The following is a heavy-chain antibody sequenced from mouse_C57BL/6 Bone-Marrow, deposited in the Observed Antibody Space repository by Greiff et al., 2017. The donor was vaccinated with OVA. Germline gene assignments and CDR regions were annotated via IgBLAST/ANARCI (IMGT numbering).Heavy chain of an antibody. V-gene: IGHV2-2*01. J-gene: IGHJ4*01. CDR3: ARERVIYYYGSGVMDY. D-gene: IGHD1-1*01. CDR2: IWSGGST. CDR1: GFSLTSYG. Sequence: VHLVESGPGLVQPSQSLSITCTVSGFSLTSYGVHWVRPSPGKGLEWLGVIWSGGSTDYNAAFISRLSISKDNSKSQVFFKMNSLQADDTAIYYCARERVIYYYGSGVMDYWGQGTSVTVSS.